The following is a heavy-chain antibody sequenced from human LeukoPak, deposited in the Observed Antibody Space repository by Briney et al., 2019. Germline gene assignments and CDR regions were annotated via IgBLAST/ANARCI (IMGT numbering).Heavy chain of an antibody. V-gene: IGHV1-2*02. CDR2: INPNSGGT. J-gene: IGHJ4*02. CDR1: GYTFTGYY. D-gene: IGHD4-17*01. Sequence: GASVKVSCKASGYTFTGYYMHWVRQAPGQGLEWMGWINPNSGGTNYAQKFQGRVTMTRDTSISTAYMELSRLRSDDTAVYYCARDFMTTVTTGNYRGQGTLVTVSS. CDR3: ARDFMTTVTTGNY.